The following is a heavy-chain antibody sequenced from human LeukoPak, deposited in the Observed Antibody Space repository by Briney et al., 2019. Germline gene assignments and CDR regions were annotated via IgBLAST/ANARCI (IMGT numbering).Heavy chain of an antibody. Sequence: SGKSLSLSCAASGFTFSSFAMRWVRQAPGKGLEWVAVISFEGRNKYYADSLKGRFTISRDNSKNTLYLQMNSLRGEDTAVYYCAKDPGGYYFDNWGQGTVVTVSS. CDR3: AKDPGGYYFDN. CDR1: GFTFSSFA. J-gene: IGHJ4*02. CDR2: ISFEGRNK. D-gene: IGHD1-14*01. V-gene: IGHV3-30*18.